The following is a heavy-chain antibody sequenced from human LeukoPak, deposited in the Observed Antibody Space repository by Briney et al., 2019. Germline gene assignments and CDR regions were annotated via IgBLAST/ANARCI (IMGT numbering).Heavy chain of an antibody. V-gene: IGHV3-72*01. CDR2: SRNKVNSHST. J-gene: IGHJ4*02. CDR3: ARGSDSSFWRAIDY. D-gene: IGHD6-19*01. CDR1: GFTFSSYS. Sequence: GGSLRLSCAASGFTFSSYSMNWVRQAPGRGLEWVGRSRNKVNSHSTEYAASVKGRFSISRDESGNSVDLQMNSLKIEDTAVYYCARGSDSSFWRAIDYWGQGILVTVSS.